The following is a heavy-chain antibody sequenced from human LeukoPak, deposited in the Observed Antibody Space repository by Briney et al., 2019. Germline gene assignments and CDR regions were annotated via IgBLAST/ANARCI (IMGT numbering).Heavy chain of an antibody. D-gene: IGHD1-26*01. Sequence: GGSLRLSCAASGFTFSSYEMNWVRQAPGKGLEWVSYISSSGSTIYYADSVKGRFTISRDNAKNSLYLQMNSLRAEDTAVYYCARVGIVGATTAYYYYYMDVWGKGTTVTISS. CDR1: GFTFSSYE. CDR2: ISSSGSTI. J-gene: IGHJ6*03. V-gene: IGHV3-48*03. CDR3: ARVGIVGATTAYYYYYMDV.